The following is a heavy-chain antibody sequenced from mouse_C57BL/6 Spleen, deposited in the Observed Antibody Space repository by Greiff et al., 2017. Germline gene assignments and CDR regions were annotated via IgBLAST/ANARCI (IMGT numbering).Heavy chain of an antibody. CDR2: IHPNSGST. D-gene: IGHD2-4*01. Sequence: QVQLQQPGAELVKPGASVKLSCKASGYTFTSYWMHWVKQRPGQGLEWIGMIHPNSGSTNYNEKFKSKATLTVDKSSSTAYMQISSLTSEDSAVYYCARGGIYYDHGGAMDYWGQGTSVTVSS. V-gene: IGHV1-64*01. CDR1: GYTFTSYW. J-gene: IGHJ4*01. CDR3: ARGGIYYDHGGAMDY.